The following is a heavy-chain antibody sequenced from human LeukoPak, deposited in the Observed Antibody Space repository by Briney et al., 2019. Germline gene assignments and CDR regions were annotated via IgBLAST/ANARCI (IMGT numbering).Heavy chain of an antibody. D-gene: IGHD3-10*01. CDR2: IYHSGST. CDR1: GGSISSGGYS. V-gene: IGHV4-30-2*01. CDR3: ARQNWRGVIISDAFDI. J-gene: IGHJ3*02. Sequence: SQTLSLTCAVSGGSISSGGYSLSWIRQPPGKGLEWIVYIYHSGSTYYNPSLKSRVTISVDRSKNQFSLKLSSVTAADTAVYYCARQNWRGVIISDAFDIWGQGTMVTVSS.